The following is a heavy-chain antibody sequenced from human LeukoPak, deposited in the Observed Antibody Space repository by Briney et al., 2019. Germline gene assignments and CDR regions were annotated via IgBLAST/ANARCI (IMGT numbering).Heavy chain of an antibody. V-gene: IGHV3-30*18. D-gene: IGHD4-17*01. CDR3: AKDHSFDYGDPYYYYSMDV. CDR2: ISYDGSNK. CDR1: GFTFSSYG. J-gene: IGHJ6*04. Sequence: GGSLRLSCAASGFTFSSYGMHWVRQAPGKGLEWVTVISYDGSNKYYADSVKGRFTISRDNSKNTLYLQMNSLRAEDTAVYYCAKDHSFDYGDPYYYYSMDVWGKGTTVTVSS.